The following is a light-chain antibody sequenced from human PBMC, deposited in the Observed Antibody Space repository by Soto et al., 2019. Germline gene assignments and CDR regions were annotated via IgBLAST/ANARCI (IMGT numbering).Light chain of an antibody. CDR2: GAS. Sequence: EIVMTQSPATLSVSPGERATLSCRASQSLSSNLAWYQQKRGQAPSLLIYGASTRATGIPARFSGSGSGTEFTLTISSLQSEDFAVHYCQQYNNWPLTFGGGTKVEIK. CDR3: QQYNNWPLT. V-gene: IGKV3-15*01. J-gene: IGKJ4*01. CDR1: QSLSSN.